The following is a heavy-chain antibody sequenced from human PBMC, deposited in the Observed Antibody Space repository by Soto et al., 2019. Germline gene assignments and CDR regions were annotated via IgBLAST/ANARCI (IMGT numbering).Heavy chain of an antibody. J-gene: IGHJ4*02. CDR1: GYTFSNYD. D-gene: IGHD3-10*01. V-gene: IGHV1-8*01. CDR3: AKVSRKGSAIDFDY. Sequence: QVQLVQSGAELKKPGASVKVSCKASGYTFSNYDMNWVRQATGQGPEWIGWVNPNNGDTGYAQKFQGRVTLTTDISTTTAYMELTRLRSEDTAISYCAKVSRKGSAIDFDYWGQGTLITVSS. CDR2: VNPNNGDT.